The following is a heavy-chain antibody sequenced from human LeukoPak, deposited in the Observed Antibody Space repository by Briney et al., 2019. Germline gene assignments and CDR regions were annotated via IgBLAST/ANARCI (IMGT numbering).Heavy chain of an antibody. CDR1: GYTFTGYY. CDR2: INPNSGGT. V-gene: IGHV1-2*02. D-gene: IGHD3-22*01. Sequence: GASVKVSCKASGYTFTGYYMHWVRQAPGQGLEWMGWINPNSGGTNYAQKFQGRVTMTRDTSISTAYMELSRLRSDDTAVYYCARELPTASQGITMINNDAFDIWGQGTMVTVSS. CDR3: ARELPTASQGITMINNDAFDI. J-gene: IGHJ3*02.